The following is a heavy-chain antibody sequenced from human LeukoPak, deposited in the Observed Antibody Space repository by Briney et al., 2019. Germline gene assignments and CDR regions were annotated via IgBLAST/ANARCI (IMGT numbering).Heavy chain of an antibody. D-gene: IGHD6-13*01. V-gene: IGHV4-34*01. CDR3: ARVAAASQSGPDPNYYYYMDV. CDR2: INHSGST. Sequence: SETLSLTCTVSGGSISSYYWSWIRQPPGKWLEWIGEINHSGSTNYNPSLKSRVTISVDTSKNQFSLKLSSVTAADTAVYYCARVAAASQSGPDPNYYYYMDVWGKGTTVTISS. J-gene: IGHJ6*03. CDR1: GGSISSYY.